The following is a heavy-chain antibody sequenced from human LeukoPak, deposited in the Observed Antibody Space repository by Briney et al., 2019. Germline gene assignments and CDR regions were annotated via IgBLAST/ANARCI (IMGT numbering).Heavy chain of an antibody. CDR3: ARRVGATGF. D-gene: IGHD1-26*01. J-gene: IGHJ4*02. V-gene: IGHV3-53*01. CDR1: GFAVSANY. Sequence: PGGSLRLSCAASGFAVSANYMTWVRQAPGRGLEWVSVIYSGGTTYYADSVKGRFTISRDNSKNTVYLQMNSLRAEDTAVYYCARRVGATGFWGQGTLVTVSS. CDR2: IYSGGTT.